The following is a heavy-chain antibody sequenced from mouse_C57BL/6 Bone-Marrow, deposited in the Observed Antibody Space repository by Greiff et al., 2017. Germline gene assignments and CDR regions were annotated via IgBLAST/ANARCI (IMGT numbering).Heavy chain of an antibody. J-gene: IGHJ1*03. V-gene: IGHV1-26*01. D-gene: IGHD4-1*01. CDR2: INPNNGGT. Sequence: VQLQQSGPELVKPGASVKISCKASGYTFTDYYMNWVKQSHGKSLEWIGDINPNNGGTSYNQKFKGKATLTVDKSSSTAYMELRSLTSEDSAVYYCARGILEGVWGTGTTVTVSS. CDR1: GYTFTDYY. CDR3: ARGILEGV.